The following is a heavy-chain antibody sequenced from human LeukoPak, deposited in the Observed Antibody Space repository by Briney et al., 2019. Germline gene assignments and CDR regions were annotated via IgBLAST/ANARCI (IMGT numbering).Heavy chain of an antibody. V-gene: IGHV6-1*01. CDR3: ARIYIYDSSGHYYALGYFDY. D-gene: IGHD3-22*01. Sequence: SQTLSLTCAISGDSVSSNSAAWNWIRQSPSRGLEWLGRTYYRSKWYNDYAVSVKSRITINPDTSKNQFSLQLNSVTPEDTALYYCARIYIYDSSGHYYALGYFDYWGQGTLVTVSS. CDR1: GDSVSSNSAA. J-gene: IGHJ4*02. CDR2: TYYRSKWYN.